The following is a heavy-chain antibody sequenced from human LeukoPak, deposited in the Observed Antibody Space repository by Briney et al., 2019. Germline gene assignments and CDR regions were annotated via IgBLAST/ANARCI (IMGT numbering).Heavy chain of an antibody. CDR2: ISASSNYI. CDR3: ARGAGIAGGSYFDY. V-gene: IGHV3-21*01. D-gene: IGHD6-13*01. J-gene: IGHJ4*02. Sequence: GGSLRLSCAASGFTFSSYSMNWVRQALGKGLEWVSSISASSNYIYYADSLKGRFTISRDNAKNSLYLQMNSLRAEDTAVYFCARGAGIAGGSYFDYWGQGTLVTVSS. CDR1: GFTFSSYS.